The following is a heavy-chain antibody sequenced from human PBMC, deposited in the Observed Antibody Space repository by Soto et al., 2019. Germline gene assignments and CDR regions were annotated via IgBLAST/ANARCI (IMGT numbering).Heavy chain of an antibody. Sequence: EVQLVESGGGLVKPGGSLRLGCEVSGFTVGSAWMNWVRQAPGKGLVWVGRIKSKVDGGTTDYAEPVKGRFTISIDDSKNTLYLQMESLKTEDTAMYYCTSDPQSSLTEEIARSWGQGTLVTVSS. CDR2: IKSKVDGGTT. CDR1: GFTVGSAW. CDR3: TSDPQSSLTEEIARS. J-gene: IGHJ5*02. D-gene: IGHD2-21*01. V-gene: IGHV3-15*07.